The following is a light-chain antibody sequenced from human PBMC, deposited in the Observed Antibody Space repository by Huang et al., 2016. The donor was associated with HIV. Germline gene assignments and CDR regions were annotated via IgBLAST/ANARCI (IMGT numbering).Light chain of an antibody. CDR2: LGS. Sequence: IVMTQSPLSLPVTPGEPASISCRSSQSLLHSNGYNYLDWYLQKPGQSPQLLIYLGSNRASGVPDRFSGSGSGTDCTLKISRVEAEDVGVYYCMQALQTPPWTFGQGTKVEIK. J-gene: IGKJ1*01. CDR3: MQALQTPPWT. V-gene: IGKV2-28*01. CDR1: QSLLHSNGYNY.